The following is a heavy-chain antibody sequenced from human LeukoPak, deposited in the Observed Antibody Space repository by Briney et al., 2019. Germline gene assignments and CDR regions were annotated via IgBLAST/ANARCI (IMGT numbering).Heavy chain of an antibody. CDR1: GFTFSSYA. V-gene: IGHV3-23*01. Sequence: GGSLRLSCAASGFTFSSYAMSWVRQAPGKGLEWVSAISGSGGSTYYADSVKGRFTISRDNSKNTLYLQMNSLRAEDTAVYYCAKGGNYCTSTSCPPVDYWGQGTLVTVSS. CDR2: ISGSGGST. D-gene: IGHD2-2*01. CDR3: AKGGNYCTSTSCPPVDY. J-gene: IGHJ4*02.